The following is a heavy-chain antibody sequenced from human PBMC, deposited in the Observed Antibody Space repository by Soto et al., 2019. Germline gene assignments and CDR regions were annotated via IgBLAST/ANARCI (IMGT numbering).Heavy chain of an antibody. CDR2: ISSSSSTI. CDR1: GFTFSSYS. Sequence: PGGCLRLSCAASGFTFSSYSMNWVRQSPGKGLEWVSYISSSSSTIYYADSVKGRFTISRDNAKNSLYLQMNSLRDEDTAVYYCARDSSSWGGMDVWGQGTTVTVS. D-gene: IGHD6-13*01. CDR3: ARDSSSWGGMDV. J-gene: IGHJ6*02. V-gene: IGHV3-48*02.